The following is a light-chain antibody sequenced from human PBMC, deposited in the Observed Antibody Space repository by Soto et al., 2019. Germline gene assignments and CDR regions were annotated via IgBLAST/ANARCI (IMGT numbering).Light chain of an antibody. Sequence: EIVLTQSTVTLSLSPGERATLSCRASQSVFSSLAWYQQKPGQAPRLLIYDASTRATAIPARFRGSGSGTDFTLTISSLEPEDFAVYYCHQRSNWPLTFGGGTKVEIE. CDR1: QSVFSS. CDR2: DAS. V-gene: IGKV3-11*01. J-gene: IGKJ4*01. CDR3: HQRSNWPLT.